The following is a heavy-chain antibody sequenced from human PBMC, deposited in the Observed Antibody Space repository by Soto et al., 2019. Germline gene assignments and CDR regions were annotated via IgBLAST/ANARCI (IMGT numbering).Heavy chain of an antibody. Sequence: SENLSLTCSVSGGSISSVGHYWTWIRQQPGKGLEWIGYIYYSGSTDYNPSLKSRVTISVDRSKNQFSLNLSSVTAADTAIYYCARESGGYDSSTRYGLDVWGQGTTVTVSS. CDR3: ARESGGYDSSTRYGLDV. D-gene: IGHD6-25*01. V-gene: IGHV4-31*03. CDR2: IYYSGST. J-gene: IGHJ6*02. CDR1: GGSISSVGHY.